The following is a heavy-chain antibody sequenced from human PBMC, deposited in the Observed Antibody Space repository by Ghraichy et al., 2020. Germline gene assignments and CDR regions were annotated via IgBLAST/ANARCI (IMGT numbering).Heavy chain of an antibody. CDR1: GGSISSYY. Sequence: SQTLSLTCTVPGGSISSYYWSWIRQPPGKGLEWIGYIYYSGSTNYNPSLKSRVTISVDTSKNQSSLKLRSVTAADTAVYYCARGPSIVVVPAAIPGWFDPWGQGTLVTVSS. V-gene: IGHV4-59*01. CDR3: ARGPSIVVVPAAIPGWFDP. CDR2: IYYSGST. J-gene: IGHJ5*02. D-gene: IGHD2-2*02.